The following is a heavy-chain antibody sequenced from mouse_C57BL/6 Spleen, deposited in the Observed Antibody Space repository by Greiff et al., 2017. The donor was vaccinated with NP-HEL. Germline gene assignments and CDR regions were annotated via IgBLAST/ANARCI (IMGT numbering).Heavy chain of an antibody. J-gene: IGHJ2*01. V-gene: IGHV1-61*01. Sequence: VQLQQPGAELVRPGSSVKLSCKASGYTFTSYWMDWVKQRPGQGLEWIGNIYPSDSETHYNQKFKDKATLTVDKSSSTAYMQLSSLTSEDSAVYYCASRGYYYGSRYFDYWGQGTTLTVSS. CDR2: IYPSDSET. CDR1: GYTFTSYW. D-gene: IGHD1-1*01. CDR3: ASRGYYYGSRYFDY.